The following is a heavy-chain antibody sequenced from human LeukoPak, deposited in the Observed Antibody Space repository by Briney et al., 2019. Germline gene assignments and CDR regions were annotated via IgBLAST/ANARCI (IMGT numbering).Heavy chain of an antibody. CDR1: GGSISSYY. J-gene: IGHJ4*02. D-gene: IGHD3-16*02. CDR2: IYYSGST. Sequence: SETLSLTCTVSGGSISSYYWSWIRQPPGKGLEWIGYIYYSGSTYYNPSLKSRVTISVDTSKNQFSLKLSSVTAADTAVYYCAVGRLGELSSPNFDYWGQGTLVTVSS. V-gene: IGHV4-59*06. CDR3: AVGRLGELSSPNFDY.